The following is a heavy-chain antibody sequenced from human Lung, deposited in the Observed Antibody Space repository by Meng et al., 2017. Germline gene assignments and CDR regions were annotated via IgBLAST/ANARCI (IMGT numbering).Heavy chain of an antibody. V-gene: IGHV4-34*01. J-gene: IGHJ4*02. CDR3: ARGRSSGYYSPLDY. D-gene: IGHD3-22*01. CDR1: VGSFSDYY. Sequence: GSLRLSCAVYVGSFSDYYWTWIRQSPGKGLEWIGHINHSGSTNYNPSLKSRLTMSVDTSKNRFSLKLSSVTAADTAVYYCARGRSSGYYSPLDYWGQGTLVTVSS. CDR2: INHSGST.